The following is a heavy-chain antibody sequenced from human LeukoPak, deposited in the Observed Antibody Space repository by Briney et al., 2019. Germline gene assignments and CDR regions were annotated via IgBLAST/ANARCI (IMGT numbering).Heavy chain of an antibody. Sequence: SETLSLTCAVYGGSFRGYYWSWIRQPPGKGLEWIGEINHSGSTNYNPSLKSRVTISVDTSKNQLSLKLSSVTAADTAVYYCARHVEMATIGDFDYWGQGTLVTVSS. CDR3: ARHVEMATIGDFDY. D-gene: IGHD5-24*01. J-gene: IGHJ4*02. CDR2: INHSGST. CDR1: GGSFRGYY. V-gene: IGHV4-34*01.